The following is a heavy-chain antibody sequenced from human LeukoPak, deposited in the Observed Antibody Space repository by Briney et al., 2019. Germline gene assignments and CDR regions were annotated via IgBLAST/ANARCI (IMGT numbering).Heavy chain of an antibody. Sequence: MLFSCTASGSFINNYWIGWGRELPVKGQVWMGIVYPGDSDARYSPSFQGKVTFSADKSISTAFLQWSSLKASDTAMYDCARPTTNWYFDYWGQGTLLTVSS. CDR3: ARPTTNWYFDY. V-gene: IGHV5-51*01. D-gene: IGHD1-1*01. J-gene: IGHJ4*02. CDR2: VYPGDSDA. CDR1: GSFINNYW.